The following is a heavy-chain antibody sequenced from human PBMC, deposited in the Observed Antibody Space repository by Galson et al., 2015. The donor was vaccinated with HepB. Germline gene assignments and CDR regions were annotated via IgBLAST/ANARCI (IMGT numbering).Heavy chain of an antibody. V-gene: IGHV3-21*01. CDR2: ISSSSSYI. J-gene: IGHJ6*02. CDR3: ARATRAPDCSSTSCRYYYYGMDV. Sequence: SLRLSCAASGFTFSNAWMNWVRQAPGKGLEWVSSISSSSSYIYYADSVKGRFTISRDNAKNSLYLQMNSLRAEDTAVYYCARATRAPDCSSTSCRYYYYGMDVWGQGTTVTVSS. CDR1: GFTFSNAW. D-gene: IGHD2-2*01.